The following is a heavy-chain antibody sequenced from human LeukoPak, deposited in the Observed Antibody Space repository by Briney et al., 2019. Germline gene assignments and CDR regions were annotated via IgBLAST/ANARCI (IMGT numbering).Heavy chain of an antibody. J-gene: IGHJ4*02. CDR3: ARRREMATITKDFYFDY. CDR1: GGSISSSSYY. Sequence: PSETLSLTCTVSGGSISSSSYYWGWIRQPPGKGLEWIGSIYYSGSTYYNPSLKSRVTISVDTSKNQFSLKLSSVTAADTAVYYCARRREMATITKDFYFDYWGQGTLVTVSS. V-gene: IGHV4-39*07. D-gene: IGHD5-24*01. CDR2: IYYSGST.